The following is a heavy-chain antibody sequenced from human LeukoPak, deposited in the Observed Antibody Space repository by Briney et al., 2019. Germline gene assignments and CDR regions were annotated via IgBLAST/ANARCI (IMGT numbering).Heavy chain of an antibody. D-gene: IGHD1-26*01. CDR2: IKQDGSEK. CDR1: GFTFSSYW. Sequence: GGSLRLSCAASGFTFSSYWMSWVRQAPGKGLEWVANIKQDGSEKYYVDSVKGRFTISRDNSKNTLYLQMNSLRAEDTAVYYCAKDQVGASKPRYWGQGTLVTVSS. CDR3: AKDQVGASKPRY. J-gene: IGHJ4*02. V-gene: IGHV3-7*03.